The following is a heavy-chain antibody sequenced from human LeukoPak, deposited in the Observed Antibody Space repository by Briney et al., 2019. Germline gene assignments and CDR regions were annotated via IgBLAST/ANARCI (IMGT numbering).Heavy chain of an antibody. Sequence: GESLKISCKGSGYSFTTYWIGWVRQMPGKGREWMGIFFPGDSDTTFSPSFEGQVTISADKSINTAYLQWSSLKASDTAMYYCARPISTVTNAFDIWGQGTMVTVSS. V-gene: IGHV5-51*01. D-gene: IGHD4-17*01. J-gene: IGHJ3*02. CDR3: ARPISTVTNAFDI. CDR2: FFPGDSDT. CDR1: GYSFTTYW.